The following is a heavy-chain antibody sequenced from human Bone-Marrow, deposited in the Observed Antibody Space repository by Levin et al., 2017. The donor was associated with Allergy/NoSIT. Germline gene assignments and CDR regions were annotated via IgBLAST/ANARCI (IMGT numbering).Heavy chain of an antibody. CDR1: GFTFSSYG. D-gene: IGHD1-20*01. Sequence: LSLTCAASGFTFSSYGMHWVRQAPGKGLEWVAVISYDGSNKYYADSVKGRFTISRDNSKNTLYLQMNSPRAEDTAVYYCAKDHYNWNYSGMDVWGQGTTVTVSS. J-gene: IGHJ6*02. V-gene: IGHV3-30*18. CDR3: AKDHYNWNYSGMDV. CDR2: ISYDGSNK.